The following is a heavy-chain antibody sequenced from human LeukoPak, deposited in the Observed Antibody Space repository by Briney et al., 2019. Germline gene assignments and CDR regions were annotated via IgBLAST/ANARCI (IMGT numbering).Heavy chain of an antibody. CDR3: ARGQGYSYGY. V-gene: IGHV4-34*01. J-gene: IGHJ4*02. CDR1: GGSFSGYY. Sequence: PSETLSLTCAVYGGSFSGYYWSWIRQPPGKGLEWIGEINHSGSTNYNPSLKSRVTISVDTSKNQFSLKLSSVTAADTAVYYCARGQGYSYGYWGQGTLVTVSP. CDR2: INHSGST. D-gene: IGHD5-18*01.